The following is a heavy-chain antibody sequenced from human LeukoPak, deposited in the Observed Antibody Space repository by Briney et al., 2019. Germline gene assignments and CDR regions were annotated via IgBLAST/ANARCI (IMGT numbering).Heavy chain of an antibody. V-gene: IGHV4-30-2*01. J-gene: IGHJ6*02. Sequence: SQTLSLTCAVSGGSISSGGYSWSWIRQPPGKGLEWIGYIYHSGSTYYNPSLKSRVAISVDRSKNQFSLKLSSVTAADTAVYYCARGTSPGAIYYYYGMDVWGQGTTVTVSS. CDR2: IYHSGST. CDR3: ARGTSPGAIYYYYGMDV. CDR1: GGSISSGGYS. D-gene: IGHD1-7*01.